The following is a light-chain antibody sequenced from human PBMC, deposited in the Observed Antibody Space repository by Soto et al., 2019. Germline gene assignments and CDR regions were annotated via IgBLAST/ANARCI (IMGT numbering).Light chain of an antibody. CDR2: AVS. CDR1: SSDVGGYNY. V-gene: IGLV2-11*01. Sequence: QSALTQPRSVSGSPGQSVTISCTGTSSDVGGYNYVSWYQQHPGKAPKLMIYAVSKRPSGVPDRFSGSKSGNTASLTISGLQAEDEADYYCCSYAGSYTFLFGGETKLTVL. CDR3: CSYAGSYTFL. J-gene: IGLJ2*01.